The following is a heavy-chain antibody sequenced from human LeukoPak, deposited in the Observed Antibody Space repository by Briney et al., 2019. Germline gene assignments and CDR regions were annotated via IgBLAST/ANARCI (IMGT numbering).Heavy chain of an antibody. D-gene: IGHD6-19*01. CDR3: ARGDGVAGSEPLDY. CDR1: GGSFSGYY. J-gene: IGHJ4*02. CDR2: INHSGST. Sequence: PSETLSLTCAVYGGSFSGYYWSWIRQPPGKGLEWIGEINHSGSTNYNPSLKGRVTISVDTSKNQFSLKLSSVTAADTAAYYCARGDGVAGSEPLDYWGQGTLVTVSS. V-gene: IGHV4-34*01.